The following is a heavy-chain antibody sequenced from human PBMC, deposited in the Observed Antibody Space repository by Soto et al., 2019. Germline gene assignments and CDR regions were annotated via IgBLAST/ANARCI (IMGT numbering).Heavy chain of an antibody. CDR2: SRDKPQGYST. D-gene: IGHD3-22*01. CDR1: GCTLSDHY. Sequence: PGGSRRRSCAASGCTLSDHYIDWVRQAPGKGLEWVGRSRDKPQGYSTAYAASVRGRFTTSRDESKNSAYLQMSSRKTEETTVDYCFRATYFSDSSGYTRCLDYWGQETLVTASS. CDR3: FRATYFSDSSGYTRCLDY. J-gene: IGHJ4*02. V-gene: IGHV3-72*01.